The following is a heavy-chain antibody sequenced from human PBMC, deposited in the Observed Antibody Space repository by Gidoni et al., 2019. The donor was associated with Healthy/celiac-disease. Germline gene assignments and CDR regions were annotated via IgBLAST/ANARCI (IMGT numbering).Heavy chain of an antibody. J-gene: IGHJ4*02. CDR3: AKDGRYYGSGSYSYFDY. CDR1: GFTFSSYG. Sequence: VQLVESGGGVVQPGRSLRVSCAAHGFTFSSYGMHWVRQAPGKGLEWVAVISYDGSNKYYADSVKGRFTISRDNSKNTLYLQMNSLRAEDTAVYYCAKDGRYYGSGSYSYFDYWGQGTLVTVSS. V-gene: IGHV3-30*18. CDR2: ISYDGSNK. D-gene: IGHD3-10*01.